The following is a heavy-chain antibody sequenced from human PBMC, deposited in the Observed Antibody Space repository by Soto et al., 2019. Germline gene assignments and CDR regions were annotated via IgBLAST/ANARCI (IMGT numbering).Heavy chain of an antibody. Sequence: SQTLSLTCAISGDSVSSGSTTWNWIRQSPSRGLEWLGRTYYRSKWYNDYALSVKSRITINPDTSKNQFSLQLNSVTPEDTAVYYCARDGPLYCSNGLCNNAGFEYWGHGTLVTVSS. J-gene: IGHJ4*01. V-gene: IGHV6-1*01. CDR1: GDSVSSGSTT. CDR2: TYYRSKWYN. CDR3: ARDGPLYCSNGLCNNAGFEY. D-gene: IGHD2-8*01.